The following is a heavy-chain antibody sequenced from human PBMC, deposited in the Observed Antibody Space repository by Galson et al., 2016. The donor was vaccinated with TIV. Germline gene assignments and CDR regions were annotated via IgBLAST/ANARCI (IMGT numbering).Heavy chain of an antibody. V-gene: IGHV1-69*13. CDR3: ARPSSSCRGCSYYYYMDA. CDR1: GGTFNIYA. CDR2: ILPLFGAA. D-gene: IGHD6-19*01. Sequence: SVKVSCKASGGTFNIYAISWVRQAPGQGLEWMGGILPLFGAATYAQKFQCRVTITADESTNTAYMELRSLNADDTAMYYCARPSSSCRGCSYYYYMDAWGKGTTVTVSS. J-gene: IGHJ6*03.